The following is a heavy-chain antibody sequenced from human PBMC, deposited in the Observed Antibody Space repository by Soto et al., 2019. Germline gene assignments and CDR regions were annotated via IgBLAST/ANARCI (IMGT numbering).Heavy chain of an antibody. CDR3: APSPGYYYGMDV. CDR2: IYWDDDK. CDR1: GFSLSTSGVG. J-gene: IGHJ6*02. V-gene: IGHV2-5*02. Sequence: QITLKESGPTLVKPTQNLTLTCTFSGFSLSTSGVGVGWIRQPQGKALEWLALIYWDDDKRYSPSLKSRLTITKDTSKNQVVLTLTNMDPVDTATDSCAPSPGYYYGMDVWGQGTTVTVSS.